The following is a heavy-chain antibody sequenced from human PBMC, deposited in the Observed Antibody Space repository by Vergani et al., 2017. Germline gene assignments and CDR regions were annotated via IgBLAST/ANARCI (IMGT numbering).Heavy chain of an antibody. CDR2: IDPSDSYT. J-gene: IGHJ3*02. CDR3: ARHAYSSGWTRGRDAFDI. CDR1: GYSFTSYW. V-gene: IGHV5-10-1*03. Sequence: EVQLVQSGAEVKKPGESLRISCKGSGYSFTSYWISWVRQMPGKGLEWMGRIDPSDSYTNYSPSFQGHVTISADKSISTACLQWSSLKASDTAMYYCARHAYSSGWTRGRDAFDIWGQGTMVTVSS. D-gene: IGHD6-19*01.